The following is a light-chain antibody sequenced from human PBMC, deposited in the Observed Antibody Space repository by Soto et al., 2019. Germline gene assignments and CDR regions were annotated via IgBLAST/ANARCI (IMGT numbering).Light chain of an antibody. CDR2: DVN. CDR1: SSDVGGYNY. V-gene: IGLV2-11*01. Sequence: QSALTQPRSVSGSPGQSVTISCTGTSSDVGGYNYVSWYQQHPGNAPKVMIYDVNKRPSGVADRFSGSKSGNTASLTISGLHAEDEADYYCCSFTRTNTMVFGGGTKLTVL. CDR3: CSFTRTNTMV. J-gene: IGLJ2*01.